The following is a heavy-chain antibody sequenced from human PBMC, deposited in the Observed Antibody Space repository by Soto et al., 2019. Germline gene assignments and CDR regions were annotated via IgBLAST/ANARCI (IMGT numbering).Heavy chain of an antibody. D-gene: IGHD4-17*01. CDR3: SRGSFGYYGP. CDR1: GFRFSEHA. CDR2: IRNTPYGGTT. Sequence: SLRLSCNCSGFRFSEHAMTRVRQAPGKGLEWVGFIRNTPYGGTTDYAASVRGRFTIPRDDSASIAYLQMNSLKTEDSGLYYCSRGSFGYYGPWGPGTLVTVSS. J-gene: IGHJ5*02. V-gene: IGHV3-49*04.